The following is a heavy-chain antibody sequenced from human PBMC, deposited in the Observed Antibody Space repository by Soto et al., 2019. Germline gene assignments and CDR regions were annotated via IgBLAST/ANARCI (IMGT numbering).Heavy chain of an antibody. CDR1: GFSFTTSEMR. CDR2: IDWDDDK. J-gene: IGHJ3*02. V-gene: IGHV2-70*04. Sequence: ASGPTLVNPTQTLTLTCTFSGFSFTTSEMRVGWIRQPPGKALEWLARIDWDDDKFYSTSLKTRLTISKDTSKNLVVLTMTNMDPVDTATYYCAHIEVSGSAFDIWGQGTMVTVSS. D-gene: IGHD2-15*01. CDR3: AHIEVSGSAFDI.